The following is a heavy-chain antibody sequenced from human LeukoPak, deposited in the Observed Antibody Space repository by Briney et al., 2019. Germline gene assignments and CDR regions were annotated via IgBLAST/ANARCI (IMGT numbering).Heavy chain of an antibody. V-gene: IGHV3-11*01. CDR2: ISNSGSTM. Sequence: GGSLRLSCAASGFTFSDYYMSWIRQAPGKGLEWVSYISNSGSTMYYADSVKGRFTISRDNAKNSLYLQMNSLRAEDMALYYCAKGVVPAAIDAFDIWGQGTMVTVSS. D-gene: IGHD2-2*01. CDR1: GFTFSDYY. J-gene: IGHJ3*02. CDR3: AKGVVPAAIDAFDI.